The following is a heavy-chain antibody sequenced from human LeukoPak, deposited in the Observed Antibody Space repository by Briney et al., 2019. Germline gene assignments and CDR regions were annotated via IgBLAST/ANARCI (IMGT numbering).Heavy chain of an antibody. Sequence: GGSLRLSCAATGFTFSSYPLNWVRQAPGKGLEWVSSTVSRGTTQYADSVKGRFTVSRDTSKNTLYLQMNSLRADDTAVYYCAKCSTSAYTTGWCNWIDPWGQGTLVTVSS. CDR1: GFTFSSYP. CDR3: AKCSTSAYTTGWCNWIDP. J-gene: IGHJ5*02. CDR2: TVSRGTT. V-gene: IGHV3-23*01. D-gene: IGHD6-19*01.